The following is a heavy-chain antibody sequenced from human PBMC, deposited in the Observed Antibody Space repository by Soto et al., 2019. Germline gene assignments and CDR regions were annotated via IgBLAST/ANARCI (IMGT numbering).Heavy chain of an antibody. D-gene: IGHD3-10*01. CDR3: AGWGVIYYGMDV. J-gene: IGHJ6*02. CDR2: IYYSGST. CDR1: GGSISSYF. V-gene: IGHV4-59*01. Sequence: ASETLSLTCTVSGGSISSYFWSWIRQSPGKGLEWIGYIYYSGSTNYNPSLKSRVTISVDTSKNQFSLKLSSVTAADTAVYYCAGWGVIYYGMDVWGQGTTVTVSS.